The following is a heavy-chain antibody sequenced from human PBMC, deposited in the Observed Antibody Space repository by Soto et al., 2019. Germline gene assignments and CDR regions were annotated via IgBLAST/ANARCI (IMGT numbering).Heavy chain of an antibody. CDR3: ARIPSSHFYYYVGVDV. CDR2: INHSGSI. CDR1: GGSFSGFY. Sequence: QVQLQQWGAGLLKPSETLSLTCAVYGGSFSGFYWSWVRQPPGKGLEWIGEINHSGSINQNVSLMSRVTISVDMPRNQFSPRLTSVTAADTVVYYFARIPSSHFYYYVGVDVWGQGTRVTVSS. V-gene: IGHV4-34*01. D-gene: IGHD2-21*01. J-gene: IGHJ6*02.